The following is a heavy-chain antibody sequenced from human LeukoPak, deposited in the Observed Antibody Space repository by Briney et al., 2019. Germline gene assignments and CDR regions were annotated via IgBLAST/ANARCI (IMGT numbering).Heavy chain of an antibody. CDR3: AKETSSSFDY. CDR1: GFTFSSYA. D-gene: IGHD6-13*01. CDR2: ISNSGGST. Sequence: PGGSLRLSCAASGFTFSSYAMNWVRQAPGKGLEWVSGISNSGGSTYYADSEKGRFTISRDNSKNTLYLQMSSLRAEDTAVYYCAKETSSSFDYWGQGTLVTVSS. V-gene: IGHV3-23*01. J-gene: IGHJ4*02.